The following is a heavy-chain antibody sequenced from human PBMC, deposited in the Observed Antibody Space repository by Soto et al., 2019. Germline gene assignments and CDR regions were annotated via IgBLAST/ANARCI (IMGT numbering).Heavy chain of an antibody. V-gene: IGHV3-7*04. CDR2: IKQDGSEK. CDR3: ARDGIAGAGNSAGWFDP. D-gene: IGHD6-13*01. CDR1: GFTFSSDW. Sequence: WGSLRLSCAASGFTFSSDWMSWVRQAPVKGLEWVANIKQDGSEKYYVDSVKGRFTISRDNAKNSLYLQMNSLRAEDTAVYYCARDGIAGAGNSAGWFDPWGQGTLVTVS. J-gene: IGHJ5*02.